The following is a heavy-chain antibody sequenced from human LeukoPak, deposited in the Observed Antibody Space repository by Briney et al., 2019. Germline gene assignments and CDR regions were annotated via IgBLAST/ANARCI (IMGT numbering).Heavy chain of an antibody. Sequence: GGSLRLSCAASGFNFRDAAMTWVRQAPGKGLEWVANIKQDGSEKYYVDSVKGRFTISRDNAKNSLYLQMNSLRAEDTAVYYCARDQNYYVSGSYVYWGQGTLVTVSS. J-gene: IGHJ4*02. CDR2: IKQDGSEK. CDR3: ARDQNYYVSGSYVY. D-gene: IGHD3-10*01. V-gene: IGHV3-7*04. CDR1: GFNFRDAA.